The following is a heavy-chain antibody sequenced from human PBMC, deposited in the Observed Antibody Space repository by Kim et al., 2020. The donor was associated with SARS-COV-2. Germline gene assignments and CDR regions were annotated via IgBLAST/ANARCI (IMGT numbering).Heavy chain of an antibody. V-gene: IGHV4-59*13. Sequence: SETLSLTCTVSGGSITNYYWNWVRHPQGKELGWVGYFFYSGTPNPNPSLRIGVRIPLATSKNKSPLRLTAVTVTATAWYFCARGRTNERAQVWVGG. CDR2: FFYSGTP. D-gene: IGHD1-1*01. J-gene: IGHJ6*03. CDR3: ARGRTNERAQVWV. CDR1: GGSITNYY.